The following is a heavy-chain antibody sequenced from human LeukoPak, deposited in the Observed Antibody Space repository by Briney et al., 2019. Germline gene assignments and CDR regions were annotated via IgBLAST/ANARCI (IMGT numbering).Heavy chain of an antibody. J-gene: IGHJ6*02. D-gene: IGHD3-10*01. Sequence: GASVKVSCKASRNTFTSYGFNWVRQAPGQGLEWMGWISAYNGNTNYAQKIQGRVTMTTDTSTNTVYMELRSLRSDDTAVYYCALERSLGSGMDVWGRGTTVTVSS. CDR2: ISAYNGNT. CDR1: RNTFTSYG. CDR3: ALERSLGSGMDV. V-gene: IGHV1-18*01.